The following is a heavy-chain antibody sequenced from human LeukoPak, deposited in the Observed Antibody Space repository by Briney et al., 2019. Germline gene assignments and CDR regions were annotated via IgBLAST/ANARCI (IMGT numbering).Heavy chain of an antibody. Sequence: GGSLRLSCAASGFPFISYAMHWVRQAPGKGREWVAVISYDGNIKYYTDSVKGRFTISRDNSKNTLYLQMNSLRAEDTAVYYCARDYLMGGTTGKAFDIWGQGTMVTISS. CDR1: GFPFISYA. J-gene: IGHJ3*02. V-gene: IGHV3-30*04. CDR2: ISYDGNIK. D-gene: IGHD1-26*01. CDR3: ARDYLMGGTTGKAFDI.